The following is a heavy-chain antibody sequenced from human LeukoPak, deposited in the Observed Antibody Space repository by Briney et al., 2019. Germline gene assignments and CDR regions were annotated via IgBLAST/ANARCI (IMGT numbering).Heavy chain of an antibody. Sequence: KPSETLSLACTVSGGSISSYYWSWIRQPAGKGLEWIGRIYTSGSTNYNPSLKSRVTMSVDTSKNQFSLKLSSVTAADTAVYYCARVASYYDSSGYYYMDGMDVWGQGTTVTVSS. CDR1: GGSISSYY. CDR3: ARVASYYDSSGYYYMDGMDV. D-gene: IGHD3-22*01. CDR2: IYTSGST. V-gene: IGHV4-4*07. J-gene: IGHJ6*02.